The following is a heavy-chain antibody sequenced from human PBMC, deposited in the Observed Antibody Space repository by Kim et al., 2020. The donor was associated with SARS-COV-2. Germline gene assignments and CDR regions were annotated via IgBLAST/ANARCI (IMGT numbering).Heavy chain of an antibody. D-gene: IGHD3-3*01. CDR2: ITSSSTTI. Sequence: GGSLRLSCAASGFTFSEYYMSWIRQAPGKGLEWISYITSSSTTIYYADSVKGRFTISRDNAKNSLYLQMNSLRADDTAVYYCAREGNPTSFEVPINYAMDVGGQGTTVTVSS. CDR3: AREGNPTSFEVPINYAMDV. V-gene: IGHV3-11*01. J-gene: IGHJ6*02. CDR1: GFTFSEYY.